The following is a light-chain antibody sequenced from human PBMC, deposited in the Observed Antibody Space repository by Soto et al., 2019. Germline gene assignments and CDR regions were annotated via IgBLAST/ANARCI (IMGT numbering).Light chain of an antibody. V-gene: IGKV1-33*01. CDR2: HSS. Sequence: DILMTQSPSSLSPSVGDIVTITCQASQDISNYLNSYQQKPGKPPKLLIYHSSNLETGVPSRFSGSGSGTHFILTIGSLKPEDIATYFCHQYDSFPHTFGQGTKLDLK. J-gene: IGKJ2*01. CDR1: QDISNY. CDR3: HQYDSFPHT.